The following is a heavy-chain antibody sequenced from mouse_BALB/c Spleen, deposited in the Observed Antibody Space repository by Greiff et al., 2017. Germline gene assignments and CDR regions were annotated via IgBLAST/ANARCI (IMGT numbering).Heavy chain of an antibody. V-gene: IGHV14-4*02. CDR2: IDPENGDT. CDR3: NTGDGDDAMDY. CDR1: GFNIKDYY. Sequence: VQLQQSGAELVRSGASVKLSCTASGFNIKDYYMHWVKQRPEQGLEWIGWIDPENGDTEYAPKFQGKATMTADTSSNTAYLQLSSLTSEDTAVYYCNTGDGDDAMDYWGQGTSVTVSS. J-gene: IGHJ4*01. D-gene: IGHD2-13*01.